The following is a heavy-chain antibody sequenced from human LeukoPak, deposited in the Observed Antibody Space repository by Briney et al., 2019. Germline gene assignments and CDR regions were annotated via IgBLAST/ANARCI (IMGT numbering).Heavy chain of an antibody. J-gene: IGHJ3*02. Sequence: GGSLRLSCAASGFTFSSYSMNWVRQAPGKGLEWVSSISSSSSYIYYADSVKGRFTISRDNAKNSLYLQMNSLRAEDTAVYYCARDRAVAANAFDIWGQGTVVTVSS. CDR1: GFTFSSYS. CDR3: ARDRAVAANAFDI. V-gene: IGHV3-21*01. CDR2: ISSSSSYI. D-gene: IGHD6-19*01.